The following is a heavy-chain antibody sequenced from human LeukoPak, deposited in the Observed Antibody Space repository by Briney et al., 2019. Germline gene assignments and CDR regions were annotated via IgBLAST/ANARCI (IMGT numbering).Heavy chain of an antibody. D-gene: IGHD2-2*02. CDR2: IKQDGSEK. V-gene: IGHV3-7*04. CDR1: GFTFSNDW. J-gene: IGHJ5*02. CDR3: AGYTFVA. Sequence: GGSLTLTWAVSGFTFSNDWMNWVRQAPGKGLEWVANIKQDGSEKYYVDSVKGRFTISRDSAKNSLYLQMNSLRAEDAGVYDSAGYTFVASGQGTLVTVSS.